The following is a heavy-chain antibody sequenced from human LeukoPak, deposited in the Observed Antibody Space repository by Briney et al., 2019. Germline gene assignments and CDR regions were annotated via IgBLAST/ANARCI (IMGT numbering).Heavy chain of an antibody. V-gene: IGHV3-48*02. CDR3: ARDSWGSSYFSEYLQN. J-gene: IGHJ1*01. CDR2: ISSSSSSI. D-gene: IGHD6-13*01. Sequence: PGGSLRLSCAASGFTFSKYSMSWVRQAPGKGLEWISYISSSSSSIYYADSVGGRFTISRDNAKNSLYLQMNSLRDEDTAVYYCARDSWGSSYFSEYLQNWGQGTLVTVSS. CDR1: GFTFSKYS.